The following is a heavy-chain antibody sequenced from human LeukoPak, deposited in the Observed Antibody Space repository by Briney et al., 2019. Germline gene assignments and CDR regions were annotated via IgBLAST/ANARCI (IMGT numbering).Heavy chain of an antibody. CDR2: ISAYNGNT. V-gene: IGHV1-18*01. D-gene: IGHD4-23*01. CDR1: GYTFTSYG. J-gene: IGHJ4*02. Sequence: ASVKVSCKASGYTFTSYGISWVRQAPGQGLEWMGWISAYNGNTNYAQKLQGRVTMTTDTSTSTAYMELRSLRSDDTAVYYCAAGAEGGNSTFPFDYWGQGTLVTVSS. CDR3: AAGAEGGNSTFPFDY.